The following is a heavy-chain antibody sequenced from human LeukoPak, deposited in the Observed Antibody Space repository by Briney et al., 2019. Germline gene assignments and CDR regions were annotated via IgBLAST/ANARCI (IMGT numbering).Heavy chain of an antibody. D-gene: IGHD1-26*01. J-gene: IGHJ3*02. V-gene: IGHV1-8*02. CDR3: ARGEDVGDAFDI. Sequence: ASVKVSCKASGYTFTSYGISWVRQAPGQGLEWMGWMNPNSGNTGYAQKFQGRVTMTRNTSISTAYMELSSLRSEDTAVYYCARGEDVGDAFDIWGQGTMVTVSS. CDR2: MNPNSGNT. CDR1: GYTFTSYG.